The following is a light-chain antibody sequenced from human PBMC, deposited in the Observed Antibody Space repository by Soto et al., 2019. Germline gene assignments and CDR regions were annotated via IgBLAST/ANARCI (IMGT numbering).Light chain of an antibody. CDR2: AAS. CDR3: QQSYSSLYT. V-gene: IGKV1-39*01. CDR1: ENIDNY. J-gene: IGKJ2*01. Sequence: DIQMTQSPSSLSSSVGDRVTITCRASENIDNYLNWYQQKPGKAPKLLIYAASSLQSGVPSRFSGSGYGTHFTLTISSLQPEDFATYFCQQSYSSLYTFGQGTKLEIK.